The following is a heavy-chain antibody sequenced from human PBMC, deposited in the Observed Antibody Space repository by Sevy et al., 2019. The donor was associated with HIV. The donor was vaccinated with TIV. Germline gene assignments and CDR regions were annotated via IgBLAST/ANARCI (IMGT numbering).Heavy chain of an antibody. V-gene: IGHV3-23*01. J-gene: IGHJ4*02. CDR3: AKDKAFRFLDYLPSNYYFDY. Sequence: GGSLGLSCAASGFTFTDYAMSWVRQAPGKGLEWISTITNTGGDTYYADSVRGRFTISRDNSKNTLHLQMNSLRAEDTAVYYCAKDKAFRFLDYLPSNYYFDYWGQGTLVTVSS. CDR2: ITNTGGDT. CDR1: GFTFTDYA. D-gene: IGHD3-3*01.